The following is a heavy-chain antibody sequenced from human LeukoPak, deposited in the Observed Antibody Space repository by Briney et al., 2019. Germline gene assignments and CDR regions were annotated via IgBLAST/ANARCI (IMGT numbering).Heavy chain of an antibody. V-gene: IGHV1-2*02. D-gene: IGHD6-13*01. CDR1: GYTFTDYY. CDR3: ARVAGYSSSWYNY. Sequence: ASVKVSCKASGYTFTDYYIQWVRQAPGQGLEWMGWINPNSGDTNSAQKFQGRVTMTRDTSISTAYMELSRLRPDDTAVYYCARVAGYSSSWYNYWGQGTLVTVSS. CDR2: INPNSGDT. J-gene: IGHJ4*02.